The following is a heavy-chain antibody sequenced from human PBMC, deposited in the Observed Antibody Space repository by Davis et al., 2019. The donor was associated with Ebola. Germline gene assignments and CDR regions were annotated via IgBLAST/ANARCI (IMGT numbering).Heavy chain of an antibody. CDR3: AKRVSGSYGFGDS. J-gene: IGHJ4*02. D-gene: IGHD1-26*01. V-gene: IGHV3-30*02. CDR2: IPYDASNQ. Sequence: GESLKISCAASGFTFNYYGMHWVRQAPGKGLEWLEFIPYDASNQYYADSVKGRFFISRDNSKNTLSLQMNSLRVEDTAVYYCAKRVSGSYGFGDSWGQGTLVTVSS. CDR1: GFTFNYYG.